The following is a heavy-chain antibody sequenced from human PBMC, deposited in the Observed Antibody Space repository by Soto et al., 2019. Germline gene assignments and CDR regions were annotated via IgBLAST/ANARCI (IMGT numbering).Heavy chain of an antibody. CDR1: GGTFSSYA. Sequence: QVQLVQSGAEVKTPGSSVKVSCKASGGTFSSYAISWVPQAPGQGLEWMGGIIPIFGTANYAQKFQGRVTITADESTSTAHMELRSLRSEDTGVYYCARGRDYYDSSGYFDYWGQGTLVTVSS. V-gene: IGHV1-69*12. CDR3: ARGRDYYDSSGYFDY. CDR2: IIPIFGTA. J-gene: IGHJ4*02. D-gene: IGHD3-22*01.